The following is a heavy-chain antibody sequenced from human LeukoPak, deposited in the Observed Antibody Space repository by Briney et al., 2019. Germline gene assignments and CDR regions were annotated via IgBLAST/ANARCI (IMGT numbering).Heavy chain of an antibody. CDR2: IWYNGSNK. J-gene: IGHJ4*02. D-gene: IGHD3-10*01. Sequence: GGSLRLSFAASGFTFSSYVRYGGRPAPGKGLERVAVIWYNGSNKYYADSVKGRFTISRDNSKNTLYLQMNSLRAEDTAVYYCARDREYDGDYWGQGTLVTVSS. CDR1: GFTFSSYV. CDR3: ARDREYDGDY. V-gene: IGHV3-33*01.